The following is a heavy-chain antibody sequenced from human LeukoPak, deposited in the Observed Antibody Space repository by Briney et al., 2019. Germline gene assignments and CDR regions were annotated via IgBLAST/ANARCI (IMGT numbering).Heavy chain of an antibody. CDR2: IYYSGST. CDR1: GGSISSYH. CDR3: ARRSSGYVGRGLLYYFDY. Sequence: SETLSLTYTVSGGSISSYHWSWIRQPPGKGLEWIGYIYYSGSTNYNPSLKSRVTISVDTSKNQFSLKLSSVTAADTAVYYCARRSSGYVGRGLLYYFDYWGQGTLVTVSS. D-gene: IGHD3-22*01. V-gene: IGHV4-59*01. J-gene: IGHJ4*02.